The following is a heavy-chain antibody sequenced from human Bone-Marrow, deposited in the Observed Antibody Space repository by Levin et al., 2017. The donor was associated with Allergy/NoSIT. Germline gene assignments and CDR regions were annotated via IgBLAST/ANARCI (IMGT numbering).Heavy chain of an antibody. V-gene: IGHV4-61*01. CDR2: IYYSGST. CDR3: ARDPRELERLPHDAFDI. J-gene: IGHJ3*02. Sequence: SETLSLTCTVSGGSVSSGSYYWSWIRQPPGKGLEWIGYIYYSGSTNYNPSLKSRVTISVDTSKNQFSLKLSSVTAADTAVYYCARDPRELERLPHDAFDIWGQGTMVTVSS. D-gene: IGHD1-1*01. CDR1: GGSVSSGSYY.